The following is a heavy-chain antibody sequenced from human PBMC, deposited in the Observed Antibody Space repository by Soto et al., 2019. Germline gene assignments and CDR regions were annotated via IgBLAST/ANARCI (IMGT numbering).Heavy chain of an antibody. D-gene: IGHD3-10*01. V-gene: IGHV4-34*01. CDR1: GGSFSGYY. J-gene: IGHJ6*03. CDR2: INHSGST. CDR3: ARCLKAYYGSGSYYSYYYYYMDV. Sequence: QVQLQQWGAGLLKPSETLSLTCAVYGGSFSGYYWSWIRQPPGKGLEWIGEINHSGSTNYNPSLKRRVPISVDTSKNQFSLKLSSVTAADTAVYYCARCLKAYYGSGSYYSYYYYYMDVWGKGTTVTVSS.